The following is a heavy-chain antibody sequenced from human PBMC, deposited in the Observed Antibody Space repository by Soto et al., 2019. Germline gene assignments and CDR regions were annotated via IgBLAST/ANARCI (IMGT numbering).Heavy chain of an antibody. J-gene: IGHJ3*02. V-gene: IGHV3-30*18. D-gene: IGHD3-3*01. CDR2: ISYDGSNK. CDR3: AKAKNDFWSGYYVAFDI. CDR1: GFTFSSYG. Sequence: GGSLRLSCAASGFTFSSYGMHWVRQAPGKGLEWVAVISYDGSNKYYADSVKGRFTSSRDNSKNTLYLQMNSLRAEDTAVYYCAKAKNDFWSGYYVAFDIWGQGTMVTVSS.